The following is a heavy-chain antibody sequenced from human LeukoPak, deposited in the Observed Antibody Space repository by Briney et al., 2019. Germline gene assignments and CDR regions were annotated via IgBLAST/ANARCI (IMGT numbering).Heavy chain of an antibody. J-gene: IGHJ4*02. CDR1: GGSISSRSYY. D-gene: IGHD6-6*01. Sequence: SETLSLTCTVSGGSISSRSYYWGWIRQPPGKGLEWIGSIYYSGSTYYNPSLKSRVTISVDTSKNQFSLKLSSVTAADTAVYYCAREGYSSSSLGYFDYWGQGTLVTVSS. CDR3: AREGYSSSSLGYFDY. CDR2: IYYSGST. V-gene: IGHV4-39*07.